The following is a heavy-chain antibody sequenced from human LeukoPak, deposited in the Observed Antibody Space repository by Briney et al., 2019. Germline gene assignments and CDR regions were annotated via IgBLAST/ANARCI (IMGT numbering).Heavy chain of an antibody. CDR1: GFTLSSYA. CDR3: AKGVRASYSSGWFDY. J-gene: IGHJ4*02. D-gene: IGHD6-19*01. CDR2: ISGSGGST. V-gene: IGHV3-23*01. Sequence: GGSLRLSCAASGFTLSSYAMSWVRQAPGKGLEWVSAISGSGGSTYYADSVKGRFTISRDNSKNTLYLQMNSLRAEDTAVYYCAKGVRASYSSGWFDYWGQGTLVTVSS.